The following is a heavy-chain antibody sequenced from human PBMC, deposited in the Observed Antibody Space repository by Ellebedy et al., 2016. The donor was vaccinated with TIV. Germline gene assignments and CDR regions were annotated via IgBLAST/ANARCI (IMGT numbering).Heavy chain of an antibody. Sequence: AASVKVSCKASGYTFTSLDINWVRQATGQGLEWMGWMNPNLGSTGYAQKFQGRVTMTRDTSISTAYMELGSLTSEDTAVYYCARDSSGYYYTVGAFDIWGQGTMVTVSS. CDR1: GYTFTSLD. D-gene: IGHD3-22*01. CDR3: ARDSSGYYYTVGAFDI. J-gene: IGHJ3*02. CDR2: MNPNLGST. V-gene: IGHV1-8*01.